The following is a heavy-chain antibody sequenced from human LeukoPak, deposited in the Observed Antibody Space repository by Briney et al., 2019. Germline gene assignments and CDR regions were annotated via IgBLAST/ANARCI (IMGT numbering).Heavy chain of an antibody. CDR3: ARDEFSSGWYAGVDY. J-gene: IGHJ4*02. Sequence: PGGSLRLSCAASGFTFSSYSMNWVRQAPGKGLESVSSISSSSSYTYYADSVKGRFTISRDKAKNSLYLQMNSLRAEDTAVYYCARDEFSSGWYAGVDYWGQGTLVTVSS. CDR1: GFTFSSYS. D-gene: IGHD6-19*01. CDR2: ISSSSSYT. V-gene: IGHV3-21*01.